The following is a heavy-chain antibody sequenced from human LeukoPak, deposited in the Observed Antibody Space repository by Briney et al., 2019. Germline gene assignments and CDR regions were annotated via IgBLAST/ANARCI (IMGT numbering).Heavy chain of an antibody. V-gene: IGHV1-69*05. J-gene: IGHJ4*02. Sequence: ASVKVSCKASGGTFSSYAISWVRQAPGQGLEWMGGIIPIFGTANYAQKFQGRVTITRDTSASTAYMELSSLRSEDTAVYYCARDDSSSWYFDYWGQGTLVTVSS. CDR3: ARDDSSSWYFDY. D-gene: IGHD6-13*01. CDR2: IIPIFGTA. CDR1: GGTFSSYA.